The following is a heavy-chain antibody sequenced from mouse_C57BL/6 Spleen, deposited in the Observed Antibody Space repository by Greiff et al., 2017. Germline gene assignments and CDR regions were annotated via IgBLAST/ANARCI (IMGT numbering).Heavy chain of an antibody. CDR2: INPSTGGT. CDR3: AIYYGNYAWYFDV. J-gene: IGHJ1*03. CDR1: GYSFTGYY. V-gene: IGHV1-42*01. Sequence: EVQLQQSGPELVKPGASVKISCKASGYSFTGYYMNWVKQSPEKSLEWIGEINPSTGGTTYNQKFKAKATLTVDKSSSTAYMQLKSLTSEDSAVYYCAIYYGNYAWYFDVWGTGTTVTVSS. D-gene: IGHD2-1*01.